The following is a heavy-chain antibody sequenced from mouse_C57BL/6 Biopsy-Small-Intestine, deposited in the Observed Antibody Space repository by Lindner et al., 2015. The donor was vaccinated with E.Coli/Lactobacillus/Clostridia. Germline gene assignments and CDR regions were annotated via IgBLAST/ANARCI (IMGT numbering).Heavy chain of an antibody. V-gene: IGHV1-18*01. CDR1: GYTFTDYN. CDR2: INPNNGGT. CDR3: ARRLYFYGGSYGYFDV. J-gene: IGHJ1*03. D-gene: IGHD1-1*01. Sequence: VQLQESGPELVKPGASVKIPCKASGYTFTDYNMDWVKQSQGKSLEWIGDINPNNGGTIYNQKFKGKATLTVDKSSSTAYMELRSLTSEDTAVYYCARRLYFYGGSYGYFDVWGTGTTVTVSS.